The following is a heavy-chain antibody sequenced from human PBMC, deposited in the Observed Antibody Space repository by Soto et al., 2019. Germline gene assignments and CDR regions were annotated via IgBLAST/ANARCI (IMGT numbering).Heavy chain of an antibody. D-gene: IGHD2-2*01. V-gene: IGHV4-34*01. Sequence: LSLTCAVYGGSFSGYYWSWIRQPPGKGLEWIGEINHSGSTNYSPSLKSRVTISVDTSKNQFSLKLSSVTAADTAVYYCARATDIVVVPAVPRPFDPWGQGTLVTVSS. J-gene: IGHJ5*02. CDR3: ARATDIVVVPAVPRPFDP. CDR1: GGSFSGYY. CDR2: INHSGST.